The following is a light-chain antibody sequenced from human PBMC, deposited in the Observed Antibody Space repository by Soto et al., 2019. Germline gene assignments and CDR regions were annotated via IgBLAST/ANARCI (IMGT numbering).Light chain of an antibody. V-gene: IGKV1-5*01. CDR2: DAS. Sequence: DIQVTQSPPTLSASVGARVTITCRASQTISTWMAWYQQKPGKAPKLLVYDASTLQSGVASRFSGSGSGTEFTLIISGLQPDDSATYYCQQVNSFPSTFGQGTRLEIK. J-gene: IGKJ5*01. CDR1: QTISTW. CDR3: QQVNSFPST.